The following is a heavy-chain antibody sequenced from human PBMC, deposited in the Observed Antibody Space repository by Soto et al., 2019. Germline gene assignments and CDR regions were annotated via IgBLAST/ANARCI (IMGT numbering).Heavy chain of an antibody. D-gene: IGHD1-26*01. V-gene: IGHV1-69*01. CDR3: ASRERVDAFDI. J-gene: IGHJ3*02. CDR1: GGTFSSYA. CDR2: IIPILGSA. Sequence: QVQLVQSGAEVKKPGSSVKVSCKASGGTFSSYAISWVRQAPGQGLEWMGGIIPILGSANYAQKFQARVTITADESTTTTYMELSSLRSEDAAVYYCASRERVDAFDIWGQGTMVTVSS.